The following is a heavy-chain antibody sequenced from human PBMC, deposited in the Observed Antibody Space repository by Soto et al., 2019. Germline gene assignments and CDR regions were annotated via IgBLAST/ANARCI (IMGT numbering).Heavy chain of an antibody. CDR2: TYYSGST. V-gene: IGHV4-39*02. CDR1: GGSISSSSYY. Sequence: PSETLSLTCTVSGGSISSSSYYWDWIRQPPGKGLEWIATTYYSGSTYYNPSLKSRVTTSVDTAENQFSLKLSSVTAADTAVYYCARDSIFGVVPPVGYFDYWGQGTLVTVSS. D-gene: IGHD3-3*01. J-gene: IGHJ4*02. CDR3: ARDSIFGVVPPVGYFDY.